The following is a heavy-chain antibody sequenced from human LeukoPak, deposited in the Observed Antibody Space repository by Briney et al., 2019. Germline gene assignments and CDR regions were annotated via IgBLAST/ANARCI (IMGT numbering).Heavy chain of an antibody. CDR2: INSDGTMT. V-gene: IGHV3-74*01. D-gene: IGHD6-19*01. J-gene: IGHJ6*02. CDR3: ARGLAVAGNCMDV. Sequence: GGSLRLSCGASGFTLRNYWMHWVRQAPGKGLVCVSRINSDGTMTNYADSVKGRFTISRDNAQNTLHLQMNSLRAEDTAVYYCARGLAVAGNCMDVWGQGTTVTVSS. CDR1: GFTLRNYW.